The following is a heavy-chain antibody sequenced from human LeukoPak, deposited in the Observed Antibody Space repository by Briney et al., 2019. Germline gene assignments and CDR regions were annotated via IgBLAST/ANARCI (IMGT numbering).Heavy chain of an antibody. V-gene: IGHV3-48*04. J-gene: IGHJ4*02. Sequence: GGSLRLSCAASGFTFSSYSMNWVRQAPGKGLEWVSYISSSSTIYYADSVKGRFTISRDNAKNSLYLQMNSLRAEDTAVYYCATSYDSTHWGQGTLVTVSS. CDR3: ATSYDSTH. CDR1: GFTFSSYS. CDR2: ISSSSTI. D-gene: IGHD3-22*01.